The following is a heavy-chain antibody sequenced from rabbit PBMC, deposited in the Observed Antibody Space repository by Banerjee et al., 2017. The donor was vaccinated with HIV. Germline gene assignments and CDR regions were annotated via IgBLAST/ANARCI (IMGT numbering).Heavy chain of an antibody. CDR3: ARISGGGYAL. D-gene: IGHD1-1*01. V-gene: IGHV1S47*01. Sequence: QEQLVESGGGLVQPGGSLKLSCKASGFDFSSYGVSWVRQAPGKGLEWIGYIDPVFGSPNYASWVNGRFTISSHNAQNTLYLQLNSLTAADTATYFCARISGGGYALWGQGTLVTV. CDR2: IDPVFGSP. J-gene: IGHJ4*01. CDR1: GFDFSSYG.